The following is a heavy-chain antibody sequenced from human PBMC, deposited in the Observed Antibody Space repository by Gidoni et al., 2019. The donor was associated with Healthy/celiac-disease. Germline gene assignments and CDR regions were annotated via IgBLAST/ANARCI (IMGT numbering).Heavy chain of an antibody. Sequence: QVQLQESGPGLVKPSETLSLTCTASGGPISSYYWSWIRQPPGKGLEWIGYIYYSGSTNYNPSLKSRVTISVDTSKNQFSLKLSSVTAADTAVYYCARVSPSSSWFIIDYWGQGTLVTVSS. CDR2: IYYSGST. D-gene: IGHD6-13*01. J-gene: IGHJ4*02. CDR3: ARVSPSSSWFIIDY. V-gene: IGHV4-59*01. CDR1: GGPISSYY.